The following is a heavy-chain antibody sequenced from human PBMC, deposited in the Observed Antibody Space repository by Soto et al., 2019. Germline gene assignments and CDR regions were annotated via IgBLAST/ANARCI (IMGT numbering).Heavy chain of an antibody. D-gene: IGHD3-10*01. V-gene: IGHV2-5*02. J-gene: IGHJ4*02. CDR1: GFSLSTSGVG. CDR3: AHSRITMVRGVIFLDY. CDR2: IYWDDDK. Sequence: QITLKESGPTLVKPTQTLTLTRTFSGFSLSTSGVGVGWLRQPPGKALAWLALIYWDDDKRYSPSLKSRLTITKDTSKNQVVLTMTNMDPVDTATYYCAHSRITMVRGVIFLDYWGQGTLVTVSS.